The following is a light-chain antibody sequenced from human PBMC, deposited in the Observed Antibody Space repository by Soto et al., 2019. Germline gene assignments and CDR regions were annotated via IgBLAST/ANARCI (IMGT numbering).Light chain of an antibody. CDR2: GAS. J-gene: IGKJ1*01. V-gene: IGKV3-20*01. Sequence: EIVLTQSPGTLSLSPGERATLSCRASQSVSSSYLAWYQQKPGQAPSLLIYGASSRATGIPDRFIGSGSGRDFTVTIDRLEPEDFAVYYCQQYGSSPGTFGQGTKVEIK. CDR3: QQYGSSPGT. CDR1: QSVSSSY.